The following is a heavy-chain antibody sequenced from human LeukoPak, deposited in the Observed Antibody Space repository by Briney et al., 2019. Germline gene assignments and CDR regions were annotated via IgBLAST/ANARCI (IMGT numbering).Heavy chain of an antibody. V-gene: IGHV4-59*01. CDR1: GGSISSYY. J-gene: IGHJ5*02. Sequence: SETLSLTCAVSGGSISSYYWSWIRQPPGKGLEWIGYIYYSGSTNYNPSLKSRVTITVVKDKNQFSLKLSYVTAAGTAVYYWARGLRIDYWCDLWGQGTVVSVSS. CDR2: IYYSGST. D-gene: IGHD5-12*01. CDR3: ARGLRIDYWCDL.